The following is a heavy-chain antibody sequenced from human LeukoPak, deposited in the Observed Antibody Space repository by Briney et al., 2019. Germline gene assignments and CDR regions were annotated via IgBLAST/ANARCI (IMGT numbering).Heavy chain of an antibody. CDR3: ARNNSNYAAFDI. Sequence: PSETLPLTCTVSGGSVNDGGFSWSWIRQPLGKGLGWIGYTHHSGTTYYNPSLRGRVTMSVDTSKNHFSLKLTSATAADTAVYFCARNNSNYAAFDIWGQGTMVTVSS. V-gene: IGHV4-30-2*01. J-gene: IGHJ3*02. CDR2: THHSGTT. CDR1: GGSVNDGGFS. D-gene: IGHD1-7*01.